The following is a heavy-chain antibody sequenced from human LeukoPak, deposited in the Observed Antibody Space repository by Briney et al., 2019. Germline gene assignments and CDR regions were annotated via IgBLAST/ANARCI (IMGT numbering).Heavy chain of an antibody. CDR1: GFTFSSYA. Sequence: GRSLRLSCAASGFTFSSYAMSWVRQAPGKGLEWVSAISGSGGITSYADSVKGRFTISRDNSKNTLYLQMNSLRAEDTAVYYCAEGDTTWELPHDYWGQGTLVTVSS. D-gene: IGHD1-26*01. CDR2: ISGSGGIT. V-gene: IGHV3-23*01. CDR3: AEGDTTWELPHDY. J-gene: IGHJ4*02.